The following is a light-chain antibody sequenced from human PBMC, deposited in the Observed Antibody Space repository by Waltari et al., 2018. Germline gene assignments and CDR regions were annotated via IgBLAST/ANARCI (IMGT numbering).Light chain of an antibody. V-gene: IGKV1-39*01. CDR3: HQSFTTPYT. Sequence: DIQMTQSPSSLSASVGDRVTITFRTSEFISTYLNWYQQKLGKAPKPLFYGASSLQKGVPSRFSGGGSGTDFTLTLTSLQPEHFAASSSHQSFTTPYTFGQRT. J-gene: IGKJ2*01. CDR2: GAS. CDR1: EFISTY.